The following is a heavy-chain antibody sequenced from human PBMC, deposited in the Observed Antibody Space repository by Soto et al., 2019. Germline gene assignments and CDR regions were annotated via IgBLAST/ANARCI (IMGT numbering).Heavy chain of an antibody. CDR2: INTDGSST. J-gene: IGHJ6*02. V-gene: IGHV3-74*01. Sequence: GGSLRLSCTVSAVSEFSLSDQYMDWVRQAPGKGLEWVSRINTDGSSTNYADSVKGRFTISRDNAKNTVYLQLSSLRAEDTAVYYCARCVRQLDLGYDYYAMDVWGQGTTVTV. CDR3: ARCVRQLDLGYDYYAMDV. CDR1: EFSLSDQY. D-gene: IGHD6-6*01.